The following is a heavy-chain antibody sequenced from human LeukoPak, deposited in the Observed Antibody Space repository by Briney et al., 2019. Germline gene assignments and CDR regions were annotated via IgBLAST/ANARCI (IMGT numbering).Heavy chain of an antibody. D-gene: IGHD1-7*01. CDR1: GYTFTGYY. CDR2: INPNSGGT. J-gene: IGHJ6*03. V-gene: IGHV1-2*02. Sequence: ASVKVSCKASGYTFTGYYIHWVRRAPGQGLEWMGWINPNSGGTNYAQKFQARVTMTRDTSISTAYMELNRLRSDDTAVYYCAREGLTGTTSYYYMDVWGKGTTVTVSS. CDR3: AREGLTGTTSYYYMDV.